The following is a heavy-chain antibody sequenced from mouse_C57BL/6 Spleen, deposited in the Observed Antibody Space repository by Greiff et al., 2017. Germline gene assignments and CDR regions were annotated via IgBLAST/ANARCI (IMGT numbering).Heavy chain of an antibody. V-gene: IGHV5-17*01. CDR1: GFTFSDYG. D-gene: IGHD1-1*01. Sequence: EVQLVESGGGLVKPGGSLKLSCAASGFTFSDYGMHWVRQAPEKGLEWVAYISSGSSTIDYADTVKGRFTISRDNAKNTLFLQMTSLRSEDTAMYYCAREGSSYVTWFAYWGQGTLVTVSA. J-gene: IGHJ3*01. CDR2: ISSGSSTI. CDR3: AREGSSYVTWFAY.